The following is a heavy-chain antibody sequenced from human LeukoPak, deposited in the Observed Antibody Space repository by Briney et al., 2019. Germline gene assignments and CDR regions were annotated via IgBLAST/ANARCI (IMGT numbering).Heavy chain of an antibody. CDR1: GGSISSYY. Sequence: SETLPLTCTVSGGSISSYYWSWIRHPPGKALEWIGYIYYSGSTNYNPSLKSRVTISVGTSNNQFVLKLSSVTAADTAGYYCARDREYSYGYYYYYDGMDGWGQGTTVTVSS. J-gene: IGHJ6*02. V-gene: IGHV4-59*01. CDR2: IYYSGST. D-gene: IGHD5-18*01. CDR3: ARDREYSYGYYYYYDGMDG.